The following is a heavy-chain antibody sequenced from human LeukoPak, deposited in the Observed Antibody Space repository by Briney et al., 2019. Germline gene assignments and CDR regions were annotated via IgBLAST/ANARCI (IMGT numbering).Heavy chain of an antibody. CDR1: GFTFDDYG. V-gene: IGHV3-20*04. Sequence: GGPLRLSCAASGFTFDDYGMSWVRQAPGKGLEWVSGINWNGGSTGYADSVKGRFTISRDNAKNSLYLQMNSLRAEDTAVYYCAKDRGYYYDSSGYVRLDYWGQGTLVTVSS. CDR2: INWNGGST. J-gene: IGHJ4*02. CDR3: AKDRGYYYDSSGYVRLDY. D-gene: IGHD3-22*01.